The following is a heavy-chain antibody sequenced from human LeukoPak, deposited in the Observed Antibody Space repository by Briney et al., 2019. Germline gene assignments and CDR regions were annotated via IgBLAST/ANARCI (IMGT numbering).Heavy chain of an antibody. Sequence: SCKASGGTFSSYTISWVRQAPGKGLEWVAVISYDGSNKYYADSVKGRFTISRDNSKNTLYLQMNSLRAEDTAVYYCARSAATGYYYYMDFWGKGTTVTVSS. J-gene: IGHJ6*03. D-gene: IGHD2-15*01. CDR3: ARSAATGYYYYMDF. V-gene: IGHV3-30-3*01. CDR1: GGTFSSYT. CDR2: ISYDGSNK.